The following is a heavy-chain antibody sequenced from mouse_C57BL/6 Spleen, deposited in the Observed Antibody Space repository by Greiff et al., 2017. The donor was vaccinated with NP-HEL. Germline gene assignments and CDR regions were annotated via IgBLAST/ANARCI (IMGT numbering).Heavy chain of an antibody. CDR3: ARRSYYYGMDY. Sequence: VKLQQSGAELVRPGTSVKVSCKASGYAFTNYLIEWVKQRPGQGLEWIGVINPGSGGTNYNEKFKGKATLTADKSSSTAYMQLSSLTSEDSAVYFCARRSYYYGMDYWGQGTSVTVSS. CDR1: GYAFTNYL. CDR2: INPGSGGT. V-gene: IGHV1-54*01. J-gene: IGHJ4*01.